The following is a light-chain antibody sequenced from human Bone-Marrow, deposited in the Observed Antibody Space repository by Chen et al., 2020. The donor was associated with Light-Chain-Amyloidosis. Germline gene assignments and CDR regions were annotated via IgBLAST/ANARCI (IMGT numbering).Light chain of an antibody. V-gene: IGKV2-40*01. CDR1: QSLLDSDDGNTY. J-gene: IGKJ2*01. CDR3: MQGIEFPHT. Sequence: DIVMTQTPLSLPVTPGEPASISCRSSQSLLDSDDGNTYLDWYLQKPGQSPQLLIYTVSYRASGVPDRFIGSGSDTDFKLKISRVEAENLGVYFCMQGIEFPHTFGQGTKLEIK. CDR2: TVS.